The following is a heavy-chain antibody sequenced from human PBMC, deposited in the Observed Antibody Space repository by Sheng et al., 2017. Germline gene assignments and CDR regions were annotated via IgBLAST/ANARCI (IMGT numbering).Heavy chain of an antibody. CDR3: TRGKIPYWFDP. CDR2: IHTNGST. CDR1: GGSISSGNYY. Sequence: QVQLQESGPGLVKPSQTLSLTCTVSGGSISSGNYYWGWIRQPAGKGPEWIGRIHTNGSTYYNPSLKSRVTISVDTSRNQFSLRLNSVTAADTAVYFCTRGKIPYWFDPWGQGTRSSSPQ. V-gene: IGHV4-61*02. D-gene: IGHD2-21*01. J-gene: IGHJ5*02.